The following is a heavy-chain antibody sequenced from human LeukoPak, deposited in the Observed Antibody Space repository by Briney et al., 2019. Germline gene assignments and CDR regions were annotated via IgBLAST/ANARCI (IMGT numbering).Heavy chain of an antibody. CDR2: ISSSSSYI. CDR1: GFTFSSYS. Sequence: GGSLRLPCAASGFTFSSYSMNWVRQAPGKGLEWVSSISSSSSYIYYADSVKGRFTISRDNAKNSLYLQMNSLRAEDTAVYYCARDFSPYYYDSSGPGDSWGQGTLVTVSS. J-gene: IGHJ5*01. D-gene: IGHD3-22*01. V-gene: IGHV3-21*01. CDR3: ARDFSPYYYDSSGPGDS.